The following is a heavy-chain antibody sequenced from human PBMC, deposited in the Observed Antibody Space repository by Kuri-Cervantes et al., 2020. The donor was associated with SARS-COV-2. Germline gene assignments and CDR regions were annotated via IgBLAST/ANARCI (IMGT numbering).Heavy chain of an antibody. J-gene: IGHJ6*03. CDR3: ARDVYGLSGHFYYYYYYMDV. V-gene: IGHV3-30*14. CDR1: GFTFSSFA. CDR2: ISYDGSNK. D-gene: IGHD5/OR15-5a*01. Sequence: GESPKISCSASGFTFSSFAMHWVRQAPGKGLEWVAVISYDGSNKYYADSVKGRFTISRDNSKNTLYLQMGSLRAEDMAVYYCARDVYGLSGHFYYYYYYMDVWGKGTTVTVSS.